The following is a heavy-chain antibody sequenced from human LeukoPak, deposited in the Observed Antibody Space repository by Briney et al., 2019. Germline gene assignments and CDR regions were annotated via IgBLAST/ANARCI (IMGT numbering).Heavy chain of an antibody. Sequence: SETLSLTCTVSGGSIIGYYWTWIRLPPGKGLEWIGYIYTSGSTNYNPSLKSRVTISVDVSKNQFSLQLSSVTAADTAVYYCARQSCSSTSCPHRNVFDIWGQGTMVTVSP. D-gene: IGHD2-2*01. J-gene: IGHJ3*02. CDR1: GGSIIGYY. CDR3: ARQSCSSTSCPHRNVFDI. CDR2: IYTSGST. V-gene: IGHV4-4*09.